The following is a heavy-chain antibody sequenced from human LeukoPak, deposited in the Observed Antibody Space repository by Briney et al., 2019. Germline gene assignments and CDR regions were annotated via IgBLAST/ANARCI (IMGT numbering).Heavy chain of an antibody. V-gene: IGHV1-46*01. CDR1: GYTFTSYY. J-gene: IGHJ4*02. Sequence: GASVKVSCKASGYTFTSYYMHWVRQAPGQGLEWMGIINPSGGSTSYAQKFQGRVTMTRDTSTSTVYMELSSLRSEDTAVYYCARGPGQWWATAMVTFFFDYWGQGTLVTVSS. CDR2: INPSGGST. CDR3: ARGPGQWWATAMVTFFFDY. D-gene: IGHD5-18*01.